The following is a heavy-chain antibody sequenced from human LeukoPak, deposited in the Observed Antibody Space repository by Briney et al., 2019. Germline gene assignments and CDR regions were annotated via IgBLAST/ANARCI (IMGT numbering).Heavy chain of an antibody. CDR3: ARAGGIWFGELFAGYYFDY. Sequence: PSETLSLTCTVSGGSISSSSYYWGWIRQPPGKGLEWIGSIYYSGSTYYNPSLKSRVTISVDTSKNQFSLKLSSVTAADTAVYYCARAGGIWFGELFAGYYFDYWGQGTLVTVSS. J-gene: IGHJ4*02. CDR1: GGSISSSSYY. D-gene: IGHD3-10*01. V-gene: IGHV4-39*01. CDR2: IYYSGST.